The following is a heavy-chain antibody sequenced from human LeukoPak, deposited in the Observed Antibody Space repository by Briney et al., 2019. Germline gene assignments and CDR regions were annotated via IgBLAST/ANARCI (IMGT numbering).Heavy chain of an antibody. CDR3: ARQRYSDY. CDR1: GFTFSPYA. CDR2: IKQDGSEK. Sequence: GGSLRLSCAASGFTFSPYAMTWVRQAPGKGLEWVANIKQDGSEKYYVDSVRGRFTISRDNAKNSLYLQMNSLRAEDTAMYYCARQRYSDYWGQGTLVTVSS. D-gene: IGHD1-26*01. V-gene: IGHV3-7*01. J-gene: IGHJ4*02.